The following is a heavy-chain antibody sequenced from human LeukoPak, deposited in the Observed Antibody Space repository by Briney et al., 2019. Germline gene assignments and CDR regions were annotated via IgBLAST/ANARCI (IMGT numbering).Heavy chain of an antibody. D-gene: IGHD2-21*01. CDR3: ARTRLARSSDY. CDR1: GGSISSYY. Sequence: SETLSLTCTVSGGSISSYYWSWIRQPPGKGLEWIGYIYYSGSTNYNPSLKSRVTISVDTSKNQFSLKLSSVTAADTAVHYCARTRLARSSDYWGQGTLFTVSS. CDR2: IYYSGST. J-gene: IGHJ4*02. V-gene: IGHV4-59*01.